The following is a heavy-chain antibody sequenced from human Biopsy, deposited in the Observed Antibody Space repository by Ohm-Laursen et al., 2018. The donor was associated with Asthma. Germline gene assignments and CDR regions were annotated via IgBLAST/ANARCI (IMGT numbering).Heavy chain of an antibody. CDR1: GFAFRDFN. CDR2: INSAGPYI. CDR3: ARTFHFWSPYHAEHYQL. Sequence: GSLRLSCTAPGFAFRDFNINWVRQAPGKGLQWIASINSAGPYIYYADSVKGRFTISRDNAKNSLYLQMSSLRAEDTAVYYCARTFHFWSPYHAEHYQLWGQGTLVTVSS. V-gene: IGHV3-21*06. D-gene: IGHD3-3*02. J-gene: IGHJ1*01.